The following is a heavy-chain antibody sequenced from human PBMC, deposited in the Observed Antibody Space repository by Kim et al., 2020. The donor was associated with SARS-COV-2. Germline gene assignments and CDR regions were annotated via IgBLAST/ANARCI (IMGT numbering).Heavy chain of an antibody. CDR1: GGTFSSYA. V-gene: IGHV1-69*04. D-gene: IGHD6-13*01. Sequence: SVKVSCKASGGTFSSYAISWVRQAPGQGLEWMGRIIPILGIANYAQKFQGRVTITADKSTSTAYMELSSLRSEDTAVYYCASWGVAAGYYYYYGMDVWGQGTTVTVSS. CDR3: ASWGVAAGYYYYYGMDV. J-gene: IGHJ6*02. CDR2: IIPILGIA.